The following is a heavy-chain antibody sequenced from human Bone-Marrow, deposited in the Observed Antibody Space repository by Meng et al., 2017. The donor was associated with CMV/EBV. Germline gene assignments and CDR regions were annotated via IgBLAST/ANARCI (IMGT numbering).Heavy chain of an antibody. J-gene: IGHJ4*02. D-gene: IGHD2-2*01. CDR1: CYIFTGYY. CDR3: ARWRFQGPAACQPFDY. CDR2: INPNSGGT. Sequence: SCYIFTGYYLHWVLQAPGQGLEWMGWINPNSGGTNYAQKFQGRVTMTRDTSISTAYMELSRLRSDDTAIFYCARWRFQGPAACQPFDYWGQGTLVTVSS. V-gene: IGHV1-2*02.